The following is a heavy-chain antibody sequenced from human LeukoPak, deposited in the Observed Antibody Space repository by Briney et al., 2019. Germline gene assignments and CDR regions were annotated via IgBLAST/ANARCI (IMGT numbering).Heavy chain of an antibody. Sequence: SETLSLTCAVYGGSFSGYYWSWIRQPPGKGLEWIGEINHSGSTNYNPSLKSRVTISVDTSKNQFSLKLSSVTAADTAVYYCARVRDTAMVDTRGTTDYWGQGTLVTVSS. CDR1: GGSFSGYY. D-gene: IGHD5-18*01. V-gene: IGHV4-34*01. CDR2: INHSGST. J-gene: IGHJ4*02. CDR3: ARVRDTAMVDTRGTTDY.